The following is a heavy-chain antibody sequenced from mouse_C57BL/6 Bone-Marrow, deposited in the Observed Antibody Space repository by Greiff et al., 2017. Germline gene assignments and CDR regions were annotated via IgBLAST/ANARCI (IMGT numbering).Heavy chain of an antibody. CDR2: IDPSDSYT. Sequence: QVQLQQPGAELVRPGTSVKLSCKASGYTFTSYWMHWVKQRPGQGLEWIGVIDPSDSYTNYNQKFKGKATLTVDTSSSTAYMQLSSLTSEDSAVYDCARRGNYWDYYAMDDWGQEASVTVSS. CDR1: GYTFTSYW. D-gene: IGHD2-1*01. V-gene: IGHV1-59*01. J-gene: IGHJ4*01. CDR3: ARRGNYWDYYAMDD.